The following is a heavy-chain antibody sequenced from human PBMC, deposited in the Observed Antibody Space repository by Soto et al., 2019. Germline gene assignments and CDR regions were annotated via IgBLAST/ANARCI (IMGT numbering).Heavy chain of an antibody. CDR1: GGSISSYY. V-gene: IGHV4-59*08. J-gene: IGHJ6*03. Sequence: PSETLSLTCTVSGGSISSYYWSWIRQPPGKGLEWIGYIYYSGSTNYNPSLKSRVTISVDTSKNQFSLKLSSVTAADTAVYYCARLIIPRTDYYYMDVWGKGTTVTVSS. CDR2: IYYSGST. D-gene: IGHD3-3*01. CDR3: ARLIIPRTDYYYMDV.